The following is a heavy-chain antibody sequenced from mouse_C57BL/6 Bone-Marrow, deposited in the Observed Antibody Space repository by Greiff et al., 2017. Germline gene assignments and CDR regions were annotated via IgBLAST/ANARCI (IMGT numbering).Heavy chain of an antibody. CDR3: TTGMVEV. D-gene: IGHD2-3*01. CDR2: IDPENGDT. J-gene: IGHJ1*03. Sequence: EVKLVESGAELVRPGASVKLSCTASGFNIKDAYMHWVKQRPEQGLEWIGWIDPENGDTEYASKFQGKATITADTSTNTAYLQLSSLTSEDNAVYYCTTGMVEVWGTGTTVTVSS. V-gene: IGHV14-4*01. CDR1: GFNIKDAY.